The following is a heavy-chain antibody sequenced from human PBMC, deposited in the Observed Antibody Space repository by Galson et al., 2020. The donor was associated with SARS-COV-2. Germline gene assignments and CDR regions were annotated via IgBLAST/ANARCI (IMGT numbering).Heavy chain of an antibody. Sequence: PGGSLRLSCAASGFTFSDQYLDWVRQAPGKGLDWVGRIANKANRYTTEYSASVEGRFTISRDDSKDSLFLQMNSLKTEDTAVYHCVRGYSGVGVYALDVWGQGTLVTVSS. V-gene: IGHV3-72*01. J-gene: IGHJ3*01. D-gene: IGHD5-12*01. CDR1: GFTFSDQY. CDR2: IANKANRYTT. CDR3: VRGYSGVGVYALDV.